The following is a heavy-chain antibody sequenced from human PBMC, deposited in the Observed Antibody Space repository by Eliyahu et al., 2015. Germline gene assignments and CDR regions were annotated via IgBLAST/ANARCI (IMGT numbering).Heavy chain of an antibody. CDR3: TREVARRIDY. Sequence: EVQLVESGGGLIQPGRSLRLSCTAXGFTFGNEAMNWVRQAPGKGLEWVGFIRSKTYGGTTEYAASVKGRFTISRDDSKSIAYLQMNSLKTEDTAVYYCTREVARRIDYWGQGTLVTVSS. CDR2: IRSKTYGGTT. V-gene: IGHV3-49*04. CDR1: GFTFGNEA. J-gene: IGHJ4*02. D-gene: IGHD5-12*01.